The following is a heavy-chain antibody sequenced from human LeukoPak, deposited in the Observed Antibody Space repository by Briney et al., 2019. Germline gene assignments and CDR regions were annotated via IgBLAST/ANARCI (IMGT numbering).Heavy chain of an antibody. V-gene: IGHV1-69*02. J-gene: IGHJ4*02. CDR1: GGTFSSYT. CDR3: ASGLSGSLDWDY. Sequence: SVKVSCKASGGTFSSYTISWVRQAPGQGLEWMGRIIPILGIANYAQKFQGRVTITADKSTSTAYMELSSLRSEDTAVYYCASGLSGSLDWDYWGQGTLVTVSS. CDR2: IIPILGIA. D-gene: IGHD1-26*01.